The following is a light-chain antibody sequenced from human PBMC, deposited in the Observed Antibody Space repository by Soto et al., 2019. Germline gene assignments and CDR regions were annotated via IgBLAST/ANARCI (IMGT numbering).Light chain of an antibody. J-gene: IGKJ2*01. Sequence: DIQMTQSPSTLSASVGDRVTITCRASQSISNWLAWYQQKPGKAPTLLIYDVSRLESGVPSRFSGSGSGTEFTLTINSLQPDDFATYYCRQYDTYYTFGQGTKVAIK. CDR3: RQYDTYYT. CDR2: DVS. CDR1: QSISNW. V-gene: IGKV1-5*01.